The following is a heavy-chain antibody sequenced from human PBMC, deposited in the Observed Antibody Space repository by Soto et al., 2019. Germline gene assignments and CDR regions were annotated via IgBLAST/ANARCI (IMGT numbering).Heavy chain of an antibody. CDR1: GFTFSSYA. Sequence: QVQLVESGGGVVQPGRSLRLSCAASGFTFSSYAMHWVRQAPGKGLEWVAVISYDGSNKYYADSVKGRFTISRDNSKNTLYLPMNSLRAEDTAVYYCARAQLVRTPGVDYWGQGTLVTVSS. V-gene: IGHV3-30-3*01. D-gene: IGHD6-13*01. J-gene: IGHJ4*02. CDR3: ARAQLVRTPGVDY. CDR2: ISYDGSNK.